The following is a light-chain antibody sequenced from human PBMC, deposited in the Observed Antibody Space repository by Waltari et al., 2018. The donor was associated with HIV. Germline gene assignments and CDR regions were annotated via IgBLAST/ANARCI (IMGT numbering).Light chain of an antibody. J-gene: IGKJ2*01. CDR2: LGS. Sequence: TQSPLSLPVTPGEPASISCRSSQSLLHSNGYNYLDWYLQKPGQSPQLLIYLGSNRDSGVPDRFSGSGSGTDFTLKISRVEAEDVGVYYCMQALQTPPSFGQGTKLEIK. CDR1: QSLLHSNGYNY. V-gene: IGKV2-28*01. CDR3: MQALQTPPS.